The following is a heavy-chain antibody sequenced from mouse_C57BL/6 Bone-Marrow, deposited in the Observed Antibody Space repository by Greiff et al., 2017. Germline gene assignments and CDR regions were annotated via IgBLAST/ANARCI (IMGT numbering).Heavy chain of an antibody. CDR3: ARRAYYGSSYGY. J-gene: IGHJ2*01. CDR2: IYPRSGNT. Sequence: QVQLQQSGAELARPGASVKLSCTASGYTFTSYGISWVKQRTGQGLEWIGEIYPRSGNTYYNEKFKGKATLTADKSSSTAYMELRSLTSEDSAVYFCARRAYYGSSYGYWGQGTTLTVSS. CDR1: GYTFTSYG. V-gene: IGHV1-81*01. D-gene: IGHD1-1*01.